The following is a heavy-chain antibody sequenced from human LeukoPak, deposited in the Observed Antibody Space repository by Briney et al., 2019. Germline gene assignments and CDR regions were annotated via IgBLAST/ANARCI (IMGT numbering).Heavy chain of an antibody. V-gene: IGHV1-2*02. CDR3: ASLHTDTIGLYYFDS. CDR1: GYTFTGYY. J-gene: IGHJ4*02. CDR2: INPNSGGT. Sequence: GASVKVSCKASGYTFTGYYMHWVRQAPGQGLEWMGWINPNSGGTNYAQKFQGRVTMTRDTSISTAYMELSRLRSDDTAVYYCASLHTDTIGLYYFDSWAQGTLVTVPS. D-gene: IGHD5-18*01.